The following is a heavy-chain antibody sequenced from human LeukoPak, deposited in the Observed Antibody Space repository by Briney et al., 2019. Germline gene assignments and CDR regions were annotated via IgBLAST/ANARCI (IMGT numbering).Heavy chain of an antibody. J-gene: IGHJ6*03. V-gene: IGHV3-20*04. Sequence: GGSLRLSCAASGFTFDDYGMSWVRQPPGKGVEGVSGINWNGGSTGYADSVKGRFTISRDNAKNSLYLQMNSLRAEDTAVYYCARYPYGTYCSSTSCSGYMDVWGKGTTVTVSS. D-gene: IGHD2-2*01. CDR1: GFTFDDYG. CDR2: INWNGGST. CDR3: ARYPYGTYCSSTSCSGYMDV.